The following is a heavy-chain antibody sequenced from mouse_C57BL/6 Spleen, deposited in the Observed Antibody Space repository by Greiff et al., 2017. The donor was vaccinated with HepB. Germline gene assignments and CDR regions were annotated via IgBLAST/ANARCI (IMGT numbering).Heavy chain of an antibody. CDR2: ISYDGSN. D-gene: IGHD6-5*01. CDR3: ARDRSEGPIAMDY. CDR1: GYSITSGYY. V-gene: IGHV3-6*01. Sequence: EVKLQESGPGLVKPSQSLSLTCSVTGYSITSGYYWNWIRQFPGNKLEWMGYISYDGSNNYNPSLKNRISITRDTSKNQFFLKLNSVTTEDTATYYCARDRSEGPIAMDYWGQGTSVTVSS. J-gene: IGHJ4*01.